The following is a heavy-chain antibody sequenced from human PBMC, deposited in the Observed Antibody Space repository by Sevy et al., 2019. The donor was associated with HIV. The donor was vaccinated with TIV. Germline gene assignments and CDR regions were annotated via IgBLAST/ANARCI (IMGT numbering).Heavy chain of an antibody. CDR2: IYPGYSDI. J-gene: IGHJ4*02. CDR3: ARRGFDSSGYPLHYFDN. Sequence: GESLKISCKGSGYRFISYWIGWVRQMPGKGLEWMGIIYPGYSDIRYSPSFQGQVTISADKSISTAYLQWSSLQASDTAMYFCARRGFDSSGYPLHYFDNWGQGTLVTVSS. V-gene: IGHV5-51*01. D-gene: IGHD3-22*01. CDR1: GYRFISYW.